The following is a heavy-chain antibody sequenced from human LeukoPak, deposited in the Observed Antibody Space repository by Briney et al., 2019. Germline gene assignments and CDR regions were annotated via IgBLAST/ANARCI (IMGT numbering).Heavy chain of an antibody. CDR3: AKDGNTGTTGTTSHLDY. CDR1: GFTFSSYG. Sequence: GGSLRLSCAASGFTFSSYGMHWVRQAPGKGLEWVAFIRYDGSNKYYADSVKGRFTISRDNSKNTLYLQMNSLRAEDTAVYYCAKDGNTGTTGTTSHLDYWGQGTLVTVSS. D-gene: IGHD1-1*01. J-gene: IGHJ4*02. CDR2: IRYDGSNK. V-gene: IGHV3-30*02.